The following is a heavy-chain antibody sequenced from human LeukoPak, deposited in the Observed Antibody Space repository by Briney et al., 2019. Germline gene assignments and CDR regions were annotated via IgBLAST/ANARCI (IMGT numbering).Heavy chain of an antibody. CDR1: GYTFTGYY. D-gene: IGHD6-19*01. Sequence: GASVTVSCKASGYTFTGYYMHWVRQAPGQGLEWMGRINPNSGGTNYAQKFQGRVTMTTDTSTSTAYMELRSLRSDDTAVYYCARDIAVAGTSYQKDYWGQGTLVTVSS. CDR3: ARDIAVAGTSYQKDY. J-gene: IGHJ4*02. V-gene: IGHV1-2*06. CDR2: INPNSGGT.